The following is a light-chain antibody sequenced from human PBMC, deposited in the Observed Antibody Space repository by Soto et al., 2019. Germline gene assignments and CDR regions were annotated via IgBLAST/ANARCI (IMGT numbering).Light chain of an antibody. CDR1: QSINSY. CDR2: AAS. J-gene: IGKJ1*01. CDR3: QQSYSTPWT. V-gene: IGKV1-39*01. Sequence: IQMTQSPSSLSASVGDRVTITCRASQSINSYLNWYQQKPGKAPNLLIYAASSWHSGVPFRFSGSGSGTAFTLTISSLQPEDFVTYYCQQSYSTPWTFGQGTKVQIK.